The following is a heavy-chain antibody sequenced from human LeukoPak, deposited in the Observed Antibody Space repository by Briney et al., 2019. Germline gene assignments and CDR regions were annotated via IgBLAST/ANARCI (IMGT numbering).Heavy chain of an antibody. J-gene: IGHJ4*02. CDR1: GGSISSYF. Sequence: SATLSLTCTVPGGSISSYFWSWIRQPPGKGMGRIGYIYYTGSPNYNPSLRSRVPISLDTSKNRFSLKLISATAADTAVYYCARSQAGFRSSTEESEAYFDYWGQGTLVTVSS. CDR2: IYYTGSP. V-gene: IGHV4-59*01. D-gene: IGHD6-19*01. CDR3: ARSQAGFRSSTEESEAYFDY.